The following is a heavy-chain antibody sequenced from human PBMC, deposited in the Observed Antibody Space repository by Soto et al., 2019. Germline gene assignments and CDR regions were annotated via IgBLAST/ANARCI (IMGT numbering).Heavy chain of an antibody. V-gene: IGHV4-38-2*01. J-gene: IGHJ4*02. CDR3: ARGWYYFDF. CDR2: IYYGGTT. D-gene: IGHD2-15*01. CDR1: VGPMTGGYY. Sequence: WETLSLTCDFSVGPMTGGYYWGWIRQSPGKGLEWIGSIYYGGTTYYNPSLRSRLAISIDTSKNQFSLRLSSVTAADTALYYCARGWYYFDFWGQGTLVRVS.